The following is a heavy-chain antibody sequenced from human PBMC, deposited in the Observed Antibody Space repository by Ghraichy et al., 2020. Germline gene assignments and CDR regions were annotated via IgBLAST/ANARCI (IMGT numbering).Heavy chain of an antibody. CDR2: IYYSGST. J-gene: IGHJ5*02. CDR1: GGSISSSSYY. D-gene: IGHD6-13*01. CDR3: ARASEDSSSWTNWFDP. V-gene: IGHV4-39*01. Sequence: SETLSLTCTVSGGSISSSSYYWGWIRQPPGKGLEWIGSIYYSGSTYYNPSLKSRVTISVDTSKNQFSLKLSSVTAADTAVYYCARASEDSSSWTNWFDPWGQGTLVTVSS.